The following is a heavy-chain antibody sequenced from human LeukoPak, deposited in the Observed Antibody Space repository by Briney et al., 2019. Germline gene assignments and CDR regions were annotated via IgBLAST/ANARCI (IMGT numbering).Heavy chain of an antibody. CDR1: GFTFSSYG. V-gene: IGHV3-30*02. J-gene: IGHJ4*02. CDR3: AKAQAALVATFDY. D-gene: IGHD5-12*01. CDR2: IRYDGSNK. Sequence: GGSLRLSCAASGFTFSSYGMHWVRQAPGKGLEWVAFIRYDGSNKYYADSVKGRFTISRDNSKNTLYLQMNSLRAEDTAVYYCAKAQAALVATFDYWGQGTLVTVSS.